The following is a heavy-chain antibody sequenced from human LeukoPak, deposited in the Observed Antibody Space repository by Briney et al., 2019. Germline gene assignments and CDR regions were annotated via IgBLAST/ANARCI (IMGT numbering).Heavy chain of an antibody. CDR2: FYYSVSA. CDR1: GGSISSYY. V-gene: IGHV4-59*01. Sequence: SETLSLTCTVSGGSISSYYWSGIRQPPGKGLEWIGYFYYSVSANYNPSLKRRVTISGDTSKNQFSLKLNSVTAADTAVYYCATSRGVLTPFDYWGQGTLVTVSS. D-gene: IGHD3-10*01. CDR3: ATSRGVLTPFDY. J-gene: IGHJ4*02.